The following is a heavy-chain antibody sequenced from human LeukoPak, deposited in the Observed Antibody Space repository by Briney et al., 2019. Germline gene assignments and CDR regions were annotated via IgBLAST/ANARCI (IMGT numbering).Heavy chain of an antibody. CDR1: GFTFSSYG. D-gene: IGHD3-10*01. Sequence: PGGSLRLSCAASGFTFSSYGMHWVRHAPGKGREWVAFIRYDGSNKYYADSVKGRFTISRDNSKNTLYLQMNTLIDENTAVDDCANLPDTVRVRGVSDAFDIWGQGTMVTVSS. CDR3: ANLPDTVRVRGVSDAFDI. V-gene: IGHV3-30*02. J-gene: IGHJ3*02. CDR2: IRYDGSNK.